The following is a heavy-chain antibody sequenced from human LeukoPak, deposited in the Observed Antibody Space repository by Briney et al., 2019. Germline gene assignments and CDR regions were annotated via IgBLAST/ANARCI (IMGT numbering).Heavy chain of an antibody. CDR1: GFTFSAYE. D-gene: IGHD5-12*01. Sequence: GGSLRLSCAASGFTFSAYEMNWVRQAPGKGLEPVSYISGSGYSLSYADSVKGRFTISRDNAKNSLYLQMNSLRAEDTAVYYCARAGVATNPFDYWGQGTLVTVSS. CDR3: ARAGVATNPFDY. CDR2: ISGSGYSL. J-gene: IGHJ4*02. V-gene: IGHV3-48*03.